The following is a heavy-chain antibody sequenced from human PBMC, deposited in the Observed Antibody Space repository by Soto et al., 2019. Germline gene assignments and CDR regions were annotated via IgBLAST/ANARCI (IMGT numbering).Heavy chain of an antibody. D-gene: IGHD3-9*01. V-gene: IGHV3-49*03. CDR3: IRARLVIPWLVRGPDVFDI. CDR1: GFTFGDYA. CDR2: IRSKAYGGTT. Sequence: GGSLRLSCTASGFTFGDYAMSWFRQAPGKGLEWVGFIRSKAYGGTTEYAASVKGRFTISRDDSKSIAYLQMNSLKTEDTAVYNCIRARLVIPWLVRGPDVFDIWGQGTMVTVSS. J-gene: IGHJ3*02.